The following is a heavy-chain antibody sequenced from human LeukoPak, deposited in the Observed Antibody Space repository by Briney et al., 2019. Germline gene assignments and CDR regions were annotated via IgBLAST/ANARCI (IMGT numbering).Heavy chain of an antibody. CDR1: GFTFSSYS. D-gene: IGHD3-22*01. CDR3: TRDNFGDSGGYYFDY. Sequence: GGSLRLSCAASGFTFSSYSMNWVRQAPGKGLEWVSSISSSSSYIYYADSVKGRFTISRDNAKNSLYLQLNSLRGDDTAFYFCTRDNFGDSGGYYFDYWGQGALVSVSS. CDR2: ISSSSSYI. J-gene: IGHJ4*02. V-gene: IGHV3-21*04.